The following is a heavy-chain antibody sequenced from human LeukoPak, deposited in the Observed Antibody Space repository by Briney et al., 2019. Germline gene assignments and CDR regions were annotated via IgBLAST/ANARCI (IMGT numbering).Heavy chain of an antibody. D-gene: IGHD3-22*01. CDR2: IKQDGSEK. CDR3: ARDALTVLYYYDSSGYYY. J-gene: IGHJ4*02. CDR1: GFTFSSYW. V-gene: IGHV3-7*01. Sequence: GGSLRLSCAASGFTFSSYWMSWVRQAPGKGLEWVANIKQDGSEKYYVDSVKGRFTISRGNAKNSLYLQMNSLRAEDTAVYYCARDALTVLYYYDSSGYYYWGQGTLVTVSS.